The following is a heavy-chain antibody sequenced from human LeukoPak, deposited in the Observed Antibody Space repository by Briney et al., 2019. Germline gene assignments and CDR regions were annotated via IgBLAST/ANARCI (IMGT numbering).Heavy chain of an antibody. J-gene: IGHJ4*02. CDR2: MYPSGST. Sequence: SETLSLTCIVSGYSISSGYYWGWIRQPPGKGLEWIGTMYPSGSTYYNPSLKSRVTISVDTSQNEFSLRLTSVTAADTAVYYCARGAAPIHYFNYWGQGTLVTVSS. D-gene: IGHD6-6*01. CDR3: ARGAAPIHYFNY. V-gene: IGHV4-38-2*02. CDR1: GYSISSGYY.